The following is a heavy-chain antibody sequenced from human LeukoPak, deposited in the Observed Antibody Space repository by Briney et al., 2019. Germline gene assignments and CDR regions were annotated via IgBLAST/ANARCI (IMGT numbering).Heavy chain of an antibody. CDR3: AREREPETFGVPTDY. V-gene: IGHV1-46*01. J-gene: IGHJ4*02. CDR2: INPSGGST. D-gene: IGHD3-16*01. CDR1: GYTFTSYG. Sequence: ASVKVSCKASGYTFTSYGISWMRQAPGQGLEWMGIINPSGGSTSYAQKFQGRVTMTRDTSTSTVYMELSSLRSEDTAVYYCAREREPETFGVPTDYWGQGTLVTVSS.